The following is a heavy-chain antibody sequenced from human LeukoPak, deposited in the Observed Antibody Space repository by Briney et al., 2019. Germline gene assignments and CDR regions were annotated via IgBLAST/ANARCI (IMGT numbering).Heavy chain of an antibody. V-gene: IGHV1-2*02. CDR2: INPNSGGT. Sequence: ASVKVSCKASGYTFTGYYMHWVRQAPGQGLEWMGWINPNSGGTNYAQKFQGRVTMTRDTSISTAYMELSRLRSDDTAVYYCARDTEGARRAASTGYYYYMDVWGKGTTVTVSS. CDR1: GYTFTGYY. D-gene: IGHD6-13*01. CDR3: ARDTEGARRAASTGYYYYMDV. J-gene: IGHJ6*03.